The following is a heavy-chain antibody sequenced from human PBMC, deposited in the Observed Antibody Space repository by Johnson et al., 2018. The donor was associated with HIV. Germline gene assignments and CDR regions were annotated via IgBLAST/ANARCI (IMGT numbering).Heavy chain of an antibody. V-gene: IGHV3-30*04. D-gene: IGHD3-22*01. CDR1: GFTFNSYA. CDR3: VRRFYDSSAFDI. J-gene: IGHJ3*02. Sequence: QVQLVESGGGVDQPGRSLRLSCAASGFTFNSYAMHWVCQAPGKGLEWVAVISYDGSNKYYADSVRGRFTISRDNSRNTLFLQMNSLRAEDTAMYFCVRRFYDSSAFDIWGQGTMVTVSS. CDR2: ISYDGSNK.